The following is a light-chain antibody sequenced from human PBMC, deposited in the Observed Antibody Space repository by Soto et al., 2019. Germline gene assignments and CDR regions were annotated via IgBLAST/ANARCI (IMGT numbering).Light chain of an antibody. Sequence: QSVLTQPRSVSGSPGQSVTISCTGTSNDVGGYNYVSWYQQHPGIAPKLMIYDVTKRPSGVPDRFSGSKSGNTASLTISGLQAEDEADYYCCSYAGNTYYSSYTGNTLVFGGGTKVTVL. CDR3: CSYAGNTYYSSYTGNTLV. V-gene: IGLV2-11*01. CDR1: SNDVGGYNY. J-gene: IGLJ3*02. CDR2: DVT.